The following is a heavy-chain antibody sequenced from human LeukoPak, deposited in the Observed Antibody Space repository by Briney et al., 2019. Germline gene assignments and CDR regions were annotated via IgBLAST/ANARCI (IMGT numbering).Heavy chain of an antibody. J-gene: IGHJ4*02. CDR1: GGSISSSSYY. D-gene: IGHD1-26*01. Sequence: SETLSLTCTVSGGSISSSSYYWSWIRQPPGKGLEWIGYIYYSGSTNYSPSLKSRVTISVDTSKNQFSLKLSSVTAADTAVYYCARGGGSYYTGFDYWGQGTLVTVSS. CDR2: IYYSGST. V-gene: IGHV4-61*01. CDR3: ARGGGSYYTGFDY.